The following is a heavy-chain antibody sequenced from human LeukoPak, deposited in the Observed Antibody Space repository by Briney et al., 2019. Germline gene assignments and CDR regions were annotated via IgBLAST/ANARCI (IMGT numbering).Heavy chain of an antibody. D-gene: IGHD3-3*01. J-gene: IGHJ4*02. V-gene: IGHV4-59*01. CDR1: GGSISTYY. Sequence: PSETLSLTCTVSGGSISTYYWSWIRQPPGKGLEWIGYIYYSGSTNYNPSLKSRVTISVDTSTNQFSLELSSVTAADTAVYYCARWSDNTIPRRVFDYWGQGTLVTVSS. CDR2: IYYSGST. CDR3: ARWSDNTIPRRVFDY.